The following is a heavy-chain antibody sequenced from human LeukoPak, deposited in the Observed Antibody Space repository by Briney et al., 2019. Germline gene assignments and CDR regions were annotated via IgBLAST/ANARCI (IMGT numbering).Heavy chain of an antibody. J-gene: IGHJ4*02. CDR1: GFTFRSYS. Sequence: PGGSLRLSCAASGFTFRSYSMNWVRQAPGKGLEWVSSISSSSSYIYYADSVKGRFTISRDNAKNSLHLQMNSLRAEDTAVYYCARETGPYHDYWGQGTLVTVSS. CDR2: ISSSSSYI. D-gene: IGHD3-9*01. CDR3: ARETGPYHDY. V-gene: IGHV3-21*01.